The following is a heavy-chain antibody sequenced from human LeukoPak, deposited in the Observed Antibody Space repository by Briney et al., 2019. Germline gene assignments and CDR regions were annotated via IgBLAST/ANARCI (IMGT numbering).Heavy chain of an antibody. CDR1: GFTSSTYW. Sequence: PGGSLRLSCAVSGFTSSTYWMSWVRQAPGKGLEWVASIKQDGSEKSYVDSVKGRFTISRDNAKSSLFLQMSSLRAEDTAVYYCARGGGWYEAVFGYWGQGTLVTISS. V-gene: IGHV3-7*01. CDR3: ARGGGWYEAVFGY. D-gene: IGHD6-19*01. J-gene: IGHJ4*02. CDR2: IKQDGSEK.